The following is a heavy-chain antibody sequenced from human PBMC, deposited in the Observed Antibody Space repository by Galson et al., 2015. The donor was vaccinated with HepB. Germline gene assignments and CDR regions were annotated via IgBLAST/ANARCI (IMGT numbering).Heavy chain of an antibody. D-gene: IGHD2-2*01. V-gene: IGHV3-33*01. CDR2: IWYDGSNK. Sequence: SLRLSCAASGFTFSSYGMHWVRQAPGKGLEWVAVIWYDGSNKYYAGSVKGRFTISRDNSKNTLYLQMSSLRAEDTAVYYCARAGEWDQLLLDYWGQGTLVTVSS. CDR3: ARAGEWDQLLLDY. CDR1: GFTFSSYG. J-gene: IGHJ4*02.